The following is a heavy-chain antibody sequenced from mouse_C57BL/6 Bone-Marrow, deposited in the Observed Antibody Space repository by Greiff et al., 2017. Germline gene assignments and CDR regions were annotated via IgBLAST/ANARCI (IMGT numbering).Heavy chain of an antibody. D-gene: IGHD4-1*01. Sequence: QVQLQQSGAELVKPGASVKISCKASGYAFSSSWMNWVKQRPGKGLEWIGQIYPGDGDTNYNGKFKGKATLTADKSSSTAYMQLSSLTSEDSAVYFCALGRGFAYWGQGTLVTVSA. CDR2: IYPGDGDT. CDR3: ALGRGFAY. CDR1: GYAFSSSW. J-gene: IGHJ3*01. V-gene: IGHV1-80*01.